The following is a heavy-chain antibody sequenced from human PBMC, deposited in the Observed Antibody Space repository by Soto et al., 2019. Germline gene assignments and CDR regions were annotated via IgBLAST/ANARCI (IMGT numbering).Heavy chain of an antibody. V-gene: IGHV1-46*01. CDR3: ARQAPDYGVPGVHFDY. CDR2: INPSGGST. D-gene: IGHD4-17*01. Sequence: QVQLVQSGAEVKKPGASVKVSCKASGYTFTSYYMHWVRQAPGQGLEWMGIINPSGGSTSYAQKFHGRVTMTRDTSTSTVYMELSSLRSEDTAVYYCARQAPDYGVPGVHFDYWGQGTLVTVSS. J-gene: IGHJ4*02. CDR1: GYTFTSYY.